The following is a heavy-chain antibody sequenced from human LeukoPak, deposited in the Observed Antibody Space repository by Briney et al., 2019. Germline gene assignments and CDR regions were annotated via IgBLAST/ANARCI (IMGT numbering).Heavy chain of an antibody. D-gene: IGHD3-22*01. CDR2: TYHSGST. Sequence: SETLSLTCTVSGVSISSGDYYWSWIRQPPGKGLEWIGYTYHSGSTYYNPSLKSRVTISVDTSKNQFSLKLSSVTAADTAVYYCARPYYYDSRIDPWGQGTRVTVSS. CDR3: ARPYYYDSRIDP. J-gene: IGHJ5*02. V-gene: IGHV4-30-4*01. CDR1: GVSISSGDYY.